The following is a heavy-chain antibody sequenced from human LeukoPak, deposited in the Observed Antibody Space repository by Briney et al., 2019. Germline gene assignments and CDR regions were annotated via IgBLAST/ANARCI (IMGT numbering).Heavy chain of an antibody. CDR2: IKQDGSEK. J-gene: IGHJ4*02. CDR3: ARVSSRYSPLIGYLDY. D-gene: IGHD2-21*01. Sequence: PGGSLRLSCAAFGFTFSSYWMSWVRQAPGKGLEWVANIKQDGSEKYYVDSVKGRFTISRDNAKNSLYLQMNSLRAEDTAVYYCARVSSRYSPLIGYLDYWGQGTLVTVSS. V-gene: IGHV3-7*01. CDR1: GFTFSSYW.